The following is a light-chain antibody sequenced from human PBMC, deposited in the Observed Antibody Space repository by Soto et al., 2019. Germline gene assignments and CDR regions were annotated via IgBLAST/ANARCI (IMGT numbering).Light chain of an antibody. CDR2: GAS. Sequence: EIVLRQSPGTLSLSPGERATLSCRASHSLSNNIYLAWYQQKPGQAPRLLIYGASRRATGVPARFSGSGSGTEFTLTISSLQSEDFAVYYCQHYNNGPRFGQGTKVDIK. CDR3: QHYNNGPR. J-gene: IGKJ1*01. CDR1: HSLSNN. V-gene: IGKV3-15*01.